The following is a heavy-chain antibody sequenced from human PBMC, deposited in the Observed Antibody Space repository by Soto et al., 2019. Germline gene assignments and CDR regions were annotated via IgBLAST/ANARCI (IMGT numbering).Heavy chain of an antibody. Sequence: GGSLRLSCAASGFTFSSYAMSWVRQAPGKGLEWVSAISGSGGSTYYADSVKGRFTISRDNSKNTLYLQMNSLRAEDTAVYYCAKDPAPPTAAGTFDYWGQGTLVTVSS. CDR1: GFTFSSYA. J-gene: IGHJ4*02. CDR2: ISGSGGST. D-gene: IGHD6-13*01. CDR3: AKDPAPPTAAGTFDY. V-gene: IGHV3-23*01.